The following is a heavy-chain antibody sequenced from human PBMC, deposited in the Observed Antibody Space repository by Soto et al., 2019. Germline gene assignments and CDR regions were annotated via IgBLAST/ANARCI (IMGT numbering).Heavy chain of an antibody. V-gene: IGHV1-18*01. CDR3: ARDLFYHDSSGYYFGRGVDY. J-gene: IGHJ4*02. CDR2: ISANNGNT. CDR1: GYTFTTFG. D-gene: IGHD3-22*01. Sequence: ASVKVSCKASGYTFTTFGISWVRQAPGQGLEWVGWISANNGNTKYSQKFQGRVSLTTETSASTAYMELRSLRSDDTAVYYCARDLFYHDSSGYYFGRGVDYWGQGTLVTVS.